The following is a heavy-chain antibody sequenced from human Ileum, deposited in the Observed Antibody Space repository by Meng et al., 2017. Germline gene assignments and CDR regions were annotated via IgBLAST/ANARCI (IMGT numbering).Heavy chain of an antibody. CDR1: GFTFVTKA. J-gene: IGHJ4*03. D-gene: IGHD1-26*01. V-gene: IGHV3-23*01. CDR2: ISGSGINT. Sequence: GESLKISCAASGFTFVTKAMTWVRQAPGKGLEWVSAISGSGINTYYADSVKGRFTVSRDNSKNALYLQMNSLGAEDTAVYYCARNVGASTGYDYWGQGIPVTVSS. CDR3: ARNVGASTGYDY.